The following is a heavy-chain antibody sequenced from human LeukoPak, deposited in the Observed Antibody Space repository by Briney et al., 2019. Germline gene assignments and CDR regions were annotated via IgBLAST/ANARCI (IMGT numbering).Heavy chain of an antibody. CDR3: ATETNGRHYDY. CDR2: IGPTGSDR. J-gene: IGHJ4*02. CDR1: GLTFSTSG. Sequence: GGSLRLSCTAPGLTFSTSGFNWVRQAPGKGLEWVASIGPTGSDRYHADSIKGRFTISRDNANNFLYLQMNSLRAEDTAVYYCATETNGRHYDYWGQGTLLTVSS. V-gene: IGHV3-21*06. D-gene: IGHD1-14*01.